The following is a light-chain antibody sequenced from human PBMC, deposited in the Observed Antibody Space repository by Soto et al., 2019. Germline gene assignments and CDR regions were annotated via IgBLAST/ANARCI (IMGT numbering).Light chain of an antibody. J-gene: IGKJ1*01. CDR2: DAS. CDR1: QSISSW. V-gene: IGKV1-5*01. CDR3: QQYNSYWT. Sequence: DIKMTQSPSTLSASVGDRVTITCRASQSISSWLAWYQQKPGKAPKLLIYDASSLESGVPSRFSGSGAGTEFTLTISSLQPDYFATYYCQQYNSYWTFGQGTKVEIK.